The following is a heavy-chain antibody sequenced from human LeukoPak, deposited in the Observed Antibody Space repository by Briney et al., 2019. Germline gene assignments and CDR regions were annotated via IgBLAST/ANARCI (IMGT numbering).Heavy chain of an antibody. J-gene: IGHJ4*02. D-gene: IGHD3-10*01. CDR1: GYSISSGYY. V-gene: IGHV4-38-2*02. CDR2: IYHSGST. Sequence: SETLSLTCTVSGYSISSGYYWGWIRQPPGKGLEWIGSIYHSGSTYYNPSLKSRVTISVDTSKNQFSLKLSSVTAADTAVYYCAREGYYGSGSYLGEGFDYWGQGTLVTVSS. CDR3: AREGYYGSGSYLGEGFDY.